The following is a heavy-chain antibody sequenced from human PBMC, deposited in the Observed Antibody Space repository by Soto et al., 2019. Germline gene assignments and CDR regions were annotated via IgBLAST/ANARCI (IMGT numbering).Heavy chain of an antibody. J-gene: IGHJ6*02. CDR1: GFTVTSYW. CDR2: TSPAGSST. CDR3: AKAHDGRHYYYYGMDV. Sequence: DVQLVESGGGIVQPGGSLRLSCAASGFTVTSYWMHWVRQAPGKGLVWVSRTSPAGSSTYYADFVRGRFTISKDTAKNTLYLQMNSLRAEDTAVYYCAKAHDGRHYYYYGMDVWGQGTTVTVSS. D-gene: IGHD1-1*01. V-gene: IGHV3-74*01.